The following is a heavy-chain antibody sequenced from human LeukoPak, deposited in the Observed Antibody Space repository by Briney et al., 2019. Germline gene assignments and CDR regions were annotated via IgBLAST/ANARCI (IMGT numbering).Heavy chain of an antibody. D-gene: IGHD3-22*01. CDR2: ISSSSSYI. Sequence: YPGGSLRLSCAASGFTFSSYSMNWVRQAPGKGLEWVSSISSSSSYIYYADSAKGRFTISRDNAKNSLYLQMNSLRAEDTAVYYCARVGSSGYYYLGAFDIWGQGTMVTVSS. CDR1: GFTFSSYS. J-gene: IGHJ3*02. CDR3: ARVGSSGYYYLGAFDI. V-gene: IGHV3-21*01.